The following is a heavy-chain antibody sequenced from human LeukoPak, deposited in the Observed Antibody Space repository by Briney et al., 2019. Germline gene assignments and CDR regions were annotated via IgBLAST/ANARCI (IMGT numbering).Heavy chain of an antibody. J-gene: IGHJ4*02. CDR3: ARDQRPGDIAVAVAFDY. Sequence: GGSLRLSCAASALTFNSCGIHWVRQAPGKGLEWVAVISYDGSNKYYADSVKGRFTISRDNSKNTLYLQMNSLRAEDTAVYYCARDQRPGDIAVAVAFDYWGQGTLVTVSS. D-gene: IGHD6-19*01. V-gene: IGHV3-30*19. CDR2: ISYDGSNK. CDR1: ALTFNSCG.